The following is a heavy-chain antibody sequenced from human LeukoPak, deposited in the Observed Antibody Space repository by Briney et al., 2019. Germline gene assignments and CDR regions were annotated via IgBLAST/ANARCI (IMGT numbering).Heavy chain of an antibody. V-gene: IGHV4-59*08. Sequence: SETLSLTCTVSGASISSYYWSCIRQPPGKGLEWIGYISYSGSTNYNPSLKSRVTISADTSRNQVSLTLSSVTAADTAVYYYARHPELYFFDYWGQGTLVTVSS. CDR3: ARHPELYFFDY. D-gene: IGHD3-10*01. CDR1: GASISSYY. CDR2: ISYSGST. J-gene: IGHJ4*02.